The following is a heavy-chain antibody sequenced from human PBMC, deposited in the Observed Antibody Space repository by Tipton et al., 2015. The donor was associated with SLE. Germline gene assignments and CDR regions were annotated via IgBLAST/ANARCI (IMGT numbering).Heavy chain of an antibody. V-gene: IGHV4-4*02. CDR2: IHHTGST. J-gene: IGHJ6*03. CDR3: VRLKPVGSMDV. D-gene: IGHD1-26*01. CDR1: GDSVSSYQW. Sequence: TLSLTCVVSGDSVSSYQWWSWVRQSSDKGLEWIGHIHHTGSTNYNPSLRSRVTMSVDTSKNQFSLRLSSVTAADTAVYYCVRLKPVGSMDVWGKGTTVTVSS.